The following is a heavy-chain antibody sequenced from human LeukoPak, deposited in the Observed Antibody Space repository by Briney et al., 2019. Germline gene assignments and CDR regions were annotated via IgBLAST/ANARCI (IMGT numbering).Heavy chain of an antibody. Sequence: SETLSLTCAVYGGSFIGFHWNWIRQPPGKGLEWIGDINHSGSTNYNPSLTSRVTISVDTSKNQFSLKLSSVTAADTAVYYCARVRGGYGGYYFDYWGQGTLVTVSS. D-gene: IGHD4-23*01. CDR1: GGSFIGFH. CDR3: ARVRGGYGGYYFDY. CDR2: INHSGST. J-gene: IGHJ4*02. V-gene: IGHV4-34*01.